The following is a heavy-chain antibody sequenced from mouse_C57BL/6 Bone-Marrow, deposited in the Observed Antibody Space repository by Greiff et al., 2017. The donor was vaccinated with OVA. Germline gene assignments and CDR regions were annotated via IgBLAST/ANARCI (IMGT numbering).Heavy chain of an antibody. CDR3: ARYDYYLDY. V-gene: IGHV1-81*01. D-gene: IGHD2-4*01. CDR2: IYPRSGNT. CDR1: GYTFTSYG. J-gene: IGHJ2*01. Sequence: QVHVKQSGAELARPGASVKLSCKASGYTFTSYGISWVKQRTGQGLEWIGEIYPRSGNTYYNEKFKGKATLTADKSSSTAYMGLRSLTSEDSEVYISARYDYYLDYWGKGTTLTVSS.